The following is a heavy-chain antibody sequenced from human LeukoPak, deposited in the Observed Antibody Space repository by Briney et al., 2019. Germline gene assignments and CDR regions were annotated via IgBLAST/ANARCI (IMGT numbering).Heavy chain of an antibody. Sequence: PTGGSLRLSCAASGFTFDDYGMSWVRQAPGKGLEWVSGINWNGGSTGYADSVKGRFTISRDNAKNSLYLQMNSLRAEDTALYHCARDLHLSYDILTGTHRAFDIWGQGTMVTVPS. V-gene: IGHV3-20*01. CDR2: INWNGGST. CDR3: ARDLHLSYDILTGTHRAFDI. CDR1: GFTFDDYG. D-gene: IGHD3-9*01. J-gene: IGHJ3*02.